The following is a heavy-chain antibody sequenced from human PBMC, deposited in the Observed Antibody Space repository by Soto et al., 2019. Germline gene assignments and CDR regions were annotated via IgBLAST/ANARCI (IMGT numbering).Heavy chain of an antibody. J-gene: IGHJ6*02. CDR3: ARDSFLRDSSGSNHYYYYYGMDV. CDR2: IIPIFGTA. CDR1: GGTFSSYA. D-gene: IGHD3-22*01. V-gene: IGHV1-69*13. Sequence: GASVKVSCKASGGTFSSYAISWVRQAPGQGLEWMGGIIPIFGTANYAQKFQGRVTITADESTSTAYMELSSLRSEDTAVYYCARDSFLRDSSGSNHYYYYYGMDVWGQGTTVTVSS.